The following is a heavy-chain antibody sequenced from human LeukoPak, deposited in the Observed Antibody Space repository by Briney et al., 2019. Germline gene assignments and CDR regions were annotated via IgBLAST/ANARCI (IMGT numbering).Heavy chain of an antibody. D-gene: IGHD2-8*01. CDR1: GYTLTSYG. J-gene: IGHJ3*02. CDR2: ISAYNGNI. V-gene: IGHV1-18*01. CDR3: ARRLGMVSASAFDI. Sequence: ASVKVSCKASGYTLTSYGFSWVRQAPGQGLEWMGWISAYNGNIKYAQKLQGRVTMTTDTSTRTAYMELRSLRSDDTAVYYCARRLGMVSASAFDIWGQGTMVTVSS.